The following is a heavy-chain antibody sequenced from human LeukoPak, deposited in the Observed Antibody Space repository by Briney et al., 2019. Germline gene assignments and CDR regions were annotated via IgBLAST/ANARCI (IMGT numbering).Heavy chain of an antibody. J-gene: IGHJ4*01. CDR3: ARVSQWLVPY. Sequence: GGSLRLSCAASGFTFSDYYMSWIRQAPGKGLEWVSYISSTSSYINYADSVKGRFTISRDNAKNSLFLQMNSLRAEDTAVYYCARVSQWLVPYWGHGTLVTVSS. D-gene: IGHD6-19*01. V-gene: IGHV3-11*05. CDR1: GFTFSDYY. CDR2: ISSTSSYI.